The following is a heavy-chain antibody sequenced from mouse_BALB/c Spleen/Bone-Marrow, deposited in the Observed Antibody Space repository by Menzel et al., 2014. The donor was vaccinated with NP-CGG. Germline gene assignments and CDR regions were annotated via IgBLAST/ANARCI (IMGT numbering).Heavy chain of an antibody. V-gene: IGHV2-6*02. CDR2: IWSDGST. CDR3: ARNPYGNYAMDY. J-gene: IGHJ4*01. CDR1: GFSLTTYG. Sequence: QVQLQQPGPGLVAPSQSLSITCTVSGFSLTTYGVHWVRQPPGKGLEWLVVIWSDGSTTYNSALKSRLSISKDNSKSQVFLKMNSLQTDDTAMHYCARNPYGNYAMDYWGQGTSVTVSS. D-gene: IGHD2-10*02.